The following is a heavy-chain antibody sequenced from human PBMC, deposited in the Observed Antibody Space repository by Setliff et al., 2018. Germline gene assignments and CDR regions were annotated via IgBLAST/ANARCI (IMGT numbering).Heavy chain of an antibody. Sequence: GGSLRLSCAASGFTFSDYYMSWIRQAPGKGLEWVSHISSGGSSVYYADSVRGRFSISRDNAKNSLYLQMNSLRAEDTAVYYCASITYYYDSSGYYLDYWGQGTLVTVSS. CDR1: GFTFSDYY. J-gene: IGHJ4*02. CDR3: ASITYYYDSSGYYLDY. CDR2: ISSGGSSV. D-gene: IGHD3-22*01. V-gene: IGHV3-11*01.